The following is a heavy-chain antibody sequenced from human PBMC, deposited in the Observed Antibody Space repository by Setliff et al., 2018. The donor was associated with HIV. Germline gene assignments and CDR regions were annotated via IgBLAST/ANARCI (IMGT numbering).Heavy chain of an antibody. CDR3: VRDSGYWAFDY. V-gene: IGHV3-11*05. CDR2: ISSSGSYT. D-gene: IGHD5-12*01. J-gene: IGHJ4*02. Sequence: GGSLRLSCAASGFTFSDYYMSWIRQAPGKGLEWVSYISSSGSYTNYADSVRGRFTISRDNAKNSLYLQMNSLRVDDTAVYFCVRDSGYWAFDYWGQGTLVTVSS. CDR1: GFTFSDYY.